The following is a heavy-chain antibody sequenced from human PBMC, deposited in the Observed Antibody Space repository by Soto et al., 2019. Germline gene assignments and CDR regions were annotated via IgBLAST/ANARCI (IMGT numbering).Heavy chain of an antibody. Sequence: GASVKVSCKASGYTFINYGITWVRQAPGQGLEWMGWVSGDNGRTNYAQKLQGRVTMTTDTSTNTAYMELRSLRSEDTAVYYCARDTIFGAINWFDPWGQGTLVTVSS. D-gene: IGHD3-3*01. CDR3: ARDTIFGAINWFDP. V-gene: IGHV1-18*01. J-gene: IGHJ5*02. CDR1: GYTFINYG. CDR2: VSGDNGRT.